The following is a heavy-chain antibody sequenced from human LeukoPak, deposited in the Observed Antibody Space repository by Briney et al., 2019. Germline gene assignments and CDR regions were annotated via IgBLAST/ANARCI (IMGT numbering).Heavy chain of an antibody. J-gene: IGHJ4*02. D-gene: IGHD2-15*01. CDR1: GGSISSYY. V-gene: IGHV4-59*01. Sequence: SETLSLTCTVSGGSISSYYWSWIRQPPGKGLEWIGYIYYNGSTNYNPSLKSRVTISLDTSKNQFSLKLSSVTAADTAVYYCAREGWEDTGVVVLDYWGQGTLVTVSS. CDR2: IYYNGST. CDR3: AREGWEDTGVVVLDY.